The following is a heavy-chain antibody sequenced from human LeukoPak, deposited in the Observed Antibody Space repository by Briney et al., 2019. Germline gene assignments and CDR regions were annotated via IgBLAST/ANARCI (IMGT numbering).Heavy chain of an antibody. CDR1: GGSISSYY. V-gene: IGHV4-59*01. J-gene: IGHJ4*02. CDR3: ASLLRNDFWSGRNQPFDY. CDR2: IYYSGST. Sequence: PSETLSLTCTVSGGSISSYYWSWIRQPPGKGLEWVGYIYYSGSTNYNPSLKSRVTISVDTSKNQFSLKLSSVTAADTAVYYCASLLRNDFWSGRNQPFDYWGQGTLSPSPQ. D-gene: IGHD3-3*01.